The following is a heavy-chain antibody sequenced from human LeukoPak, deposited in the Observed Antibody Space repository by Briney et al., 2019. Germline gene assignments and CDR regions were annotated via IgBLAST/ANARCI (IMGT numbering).Heavy chain of an antibody. CDR2: ISSSSSYI. Sequence: PGGSLRLSCAASGFTFSSYSMNWVRQAPGKGLEWVSSISSSSSYIYYADSVKGRFTISRDNSKNTLYLQMNSPRAEDTAVYYCARDCSGGSCGGPDTDGDAFDIWGQGTMVTVSS. J-gene: IGHJ3*02. V-gene: IGHV3-21*01. CDR1: GFTFSSYS. CDR3: ARDCSGGSCGGPDTDGDAFDI. D-gene: IGHD2-15*01.